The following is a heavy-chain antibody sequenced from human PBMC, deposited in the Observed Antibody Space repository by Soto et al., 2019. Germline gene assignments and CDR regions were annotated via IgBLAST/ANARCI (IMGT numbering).Heavy chain of an antibody. D-gene: IGHD3-22*01. CDR1: GGSISSGGYS. J-gene: IGHJ4*02. CDR2: IYHSGST. Sequence: QLQLQESGSGLVKPSQTLSLTCAVSGGSISSGGYSWSWIRQPPGKGLEWIGYIYHSGSTYYNPSLKSGVTIAVDRTKNQFSLKLSSVPAADTAVYYCARAYDSSGLYFDYWGQGTLVTVSS. V-gene: IGHV4-30-2*01. CDR3: ARAYDSSGLYFDY.